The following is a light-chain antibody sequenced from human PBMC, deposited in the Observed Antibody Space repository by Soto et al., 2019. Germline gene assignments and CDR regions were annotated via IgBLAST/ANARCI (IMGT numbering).Light chain of an antibody. Sequence: EIVLTQSPGTLSLSPGERATLSCRSSQSVSSSYLAWYQQKPGQAPRLLIYDVSSRATGIPDRFSGSWSGTDFSLTISRLEPEDSAVYYCQQYGSSPTFGQGTKVAIK. CDR1: QSVSSSY. CDR3: QQYGSSPT. J-gene: IGKJ1*01. V-gene: IGKV3-20*01. CDR2: DVS.